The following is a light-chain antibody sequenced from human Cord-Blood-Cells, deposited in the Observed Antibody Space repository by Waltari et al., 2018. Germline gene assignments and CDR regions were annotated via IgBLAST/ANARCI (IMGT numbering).Light chain of an antibody. V-gene: IGKV1-33*01. CDR3: QQYDNLPLT. CDR2: DAS. CDR1: QDISNY. Sequence: DIQMTQYPSSLSASVGDRVTITCPASQDISNYLHWDQQKPGKAPKLLIYDASDFETGVPARFSGSGSGTDFTFTISSLQPEDIATYYCQQYDNLPLTFGGGTKVEIK. J-gene: IGKJ4*01.